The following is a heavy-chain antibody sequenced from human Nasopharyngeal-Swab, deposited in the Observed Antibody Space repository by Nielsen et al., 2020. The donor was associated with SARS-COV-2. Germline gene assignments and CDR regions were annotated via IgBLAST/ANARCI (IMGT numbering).Heavy chain of an antibody. Sequence: GESLKISCAASEFTFSSYGMHWVRQAPGKGLEWVAVIWYAGSNKYYAKSVKGRFTISRDNSKNTLYLQMNSLRAEDTAVYYCARDLRAGSLWRDLTRYYYYGMDVWGQGTTVTVSS. D-gene: IGHD2-21*01. J-gene: IGHJ6*02. V-gene: IGHV3-33*01. CDR3: ARDLRAGSLWRDLTRYYYYGMDV. CDR1: EFTFSSYG. CDR2: IWYAGSNK.